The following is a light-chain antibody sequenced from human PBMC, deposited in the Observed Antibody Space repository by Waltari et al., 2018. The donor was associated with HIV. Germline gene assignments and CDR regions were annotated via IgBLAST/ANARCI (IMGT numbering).Light chain of an antibody. CDR1: QSINTN. CDR2: GAS. CDR3: QQYHDWHPLT. J-gene: IGKJ4*01. Sequence: EIVLTQSPATLSVSPGERDMLPCRASQSINTNLAWYQQTGGQAPRLLIPGASTRAAGIPARFSGSGSGTEFTLTVNSLQSEDFALYYCQQYHDWHPLTFAGGTKLEI. V-gene: IGKV3D-15*01.